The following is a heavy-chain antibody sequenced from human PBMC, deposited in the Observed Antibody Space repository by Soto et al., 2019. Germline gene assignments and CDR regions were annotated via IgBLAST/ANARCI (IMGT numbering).Heavy chain of an antibody. Sequence: EVQLLESGGGLVQPGGSLRLSCTASGFTFSGYAMSWVRQSPGKGLEWVSTINDSGDSTYYADSVKGRFSISRDNSKNTLYLQMNSLRAEDTAVYYCAKDMELSLPPYYYYYGLDVWGQGTTVTVSS. V-gene: IGHV3-23*01. D-gene: IGHD1-26*01. CDR3: AKDMELSLPPYYYYYGLDV. CDR1: GFTFSGYA. J-gene: IGHJ6*02. CDR2: INDSGDST.